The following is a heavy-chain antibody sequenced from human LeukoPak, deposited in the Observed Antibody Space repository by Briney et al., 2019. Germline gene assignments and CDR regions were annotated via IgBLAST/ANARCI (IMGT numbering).Heavy chain of an antibody. V-gene: IGHV3-21*06. D-gene: IGHD3-10*01. J-gene: IGHJ3*02. CDR3: ARGRSITLLRGVAMSDGFDI. CDR2: TDTSGRYV. CDR1: GFTFSNNG. Sequence: GGSLRLSCAASGFTFSNNGMNWVRQAPGKGLEWVSFTDTSGRYVYYGDSVKGRFTISRDNAKNLLFLQMNGLRAEDTALYYCARGRSITLLRGVAMSDGFDIWGQGAMVAVSS.